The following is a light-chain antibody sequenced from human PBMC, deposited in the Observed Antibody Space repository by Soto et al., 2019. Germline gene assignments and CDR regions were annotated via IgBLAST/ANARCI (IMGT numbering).Light chain of an antibody. CDR1: SDYSFYK. CDR3: GADHGSGTNFVYV. J-gene: IGLJ1*01. CDR2: VGPNGIVG. Sequence: QSVLTQPPSASASLGASVTLTCTLSSDYSFYKVDWYQLRPGRGPRFVMRVGPNGIVGSRGDGIPDRFSVSGSGLNRYLTIKNIQEDDESDYHCGADHGSGTNFVYVFATGTKLTVL. V-gene: IGLV9-49*03.